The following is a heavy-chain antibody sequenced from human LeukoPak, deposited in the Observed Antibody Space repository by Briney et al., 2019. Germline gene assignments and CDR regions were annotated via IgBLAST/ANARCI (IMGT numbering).Heavy chain of an antibody. V-gene: IGHV3-48*03. CDR2: ISSSGSTI. CDR1: GFTFSSYE. CDR3: ARDYSSGWYSIRH. J-gene: IGHJ4*02. D-gene: IGHD6-19*01. Sequence: GGSLRLSCAASGFTFSSYEMNWVRQAPGKGLEWVSYISSSGSTIYYADSVKGRFTISRDNAKNSLYLQMSSLRAEDTAVYYCARDYSSGWYSIRHWGQGTLVTVSS.